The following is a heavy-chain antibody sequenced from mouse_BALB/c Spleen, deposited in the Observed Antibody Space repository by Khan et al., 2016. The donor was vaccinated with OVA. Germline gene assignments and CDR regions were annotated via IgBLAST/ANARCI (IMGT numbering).Heavy chain of an antibody. D-gene: IGHD3-2*02. CDR3: AREEALYYVDY. Sequence: QIQLVQSGAELVRPGASVKLSCKTSGYIFTSYWIHWVKPRSGQGLAWIARIYPGTDNTYYNEKLKDKATLTADKSSSTAYMQLSSLKSEDSAVYFCAREEALYYVDYWGQGTTLTVSS. V-gene: IGHV1S132*01. CDR1: GYIFTSYW. J-gene: IGHJ2*01. CDR2: IYPGTDNT.